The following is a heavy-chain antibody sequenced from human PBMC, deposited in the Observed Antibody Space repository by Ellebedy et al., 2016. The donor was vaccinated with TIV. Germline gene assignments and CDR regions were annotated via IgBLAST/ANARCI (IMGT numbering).Heavy chain of an antibody. Sequence: AASVKVSCKASGGTFSSYALSWVRQAPGQGPEWMGGVSPMDGITNYAQKFQGRVTITADKSTSTAYMGLSSLRREDTAVYYCASEADYYGSGSYFRGGYFDYWGQGTLVTVSS. CDR2: VSPMDGIT. V-gene: IGHV1-69*10. J-gene: IGHJ4*02. CDR3: ASEADYYGSGSYFRGGYFDY. CDR1: GGTFSSYA. D-gene: IGHD3-10*01.